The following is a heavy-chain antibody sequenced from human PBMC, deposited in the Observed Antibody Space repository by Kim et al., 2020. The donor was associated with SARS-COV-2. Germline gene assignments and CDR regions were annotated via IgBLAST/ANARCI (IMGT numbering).Heavy chain of an antibody. CDR3: ATGPYYDFWRGYFFDY. V-gene: IGHV3-23*01. J-gene: IGHJ4*02. D-gene: IGHD3-3*01. Sequence: GGSLRLSCAASGFTFSSYAMSWVRQAPGKGLEWVSAISGSGGSTYYADSVKGRFTISRDNSKNTLYLQMNSLRAEDTAVYYCATGPYYDFWRGYFFDYWGQGTLVTVSS. CDR2: ISGSGGST. CDR1: GFTFSSYA.